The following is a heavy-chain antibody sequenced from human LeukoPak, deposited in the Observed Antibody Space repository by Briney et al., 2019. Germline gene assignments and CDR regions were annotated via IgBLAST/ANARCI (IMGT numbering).Heavy chain of an antibody. Sequence: PSETLSLTCTVSGGSISSYYWSWIRQPPGKGLEWIGYIYYSGRINYNPSLKSRVTISVDTSKNQFSLRVNSVTAADTALYYCARVGKANWYFDLWGRGTLVTVSS. D-gene: IGHD7-27*01. V-gene: IGHV4-59*01. CDR3: ARVGKANWYFDL. CDR1: GGSISSYY. J-gene: IGHJ2*01. CDR2: IYYSGRI.